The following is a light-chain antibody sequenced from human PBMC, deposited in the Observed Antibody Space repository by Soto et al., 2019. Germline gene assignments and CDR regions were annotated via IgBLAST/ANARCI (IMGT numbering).Light chain of an antibody. V-gene: IGKV3-20*01. CDR3: QQYGSSPWT. CDR2: DAS. Sequence: EIVLTQSPGTLSLSPGERATLSCRASQSVSSNYLAWYQQKPGQAPRLLIYDASSRATGIPDRFSGSGSGTHFTLTISRPEPEDFAVYYCQQYGSSPWTFGQGTKVEIK. J-gene: IGKJ1*01. CDR1: QSVSSNY.